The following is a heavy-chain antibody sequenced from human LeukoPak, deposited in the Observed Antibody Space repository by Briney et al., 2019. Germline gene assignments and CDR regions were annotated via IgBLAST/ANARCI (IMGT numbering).Heavy chain of an antibody. Sequence: SETLSLTCTVSGDSISGSFWSWIRQPPGKGLEWIGFIYDRENIQHNPSLKSRVTISADSSKNQFSLRLSSVTAEDTAVYYCAREVRVSGYFEYWGQGTLVTVSS. V-gene: IGHV4-59*01. CDR3: AREVRVSGYFEY. CDR1: GDSISGSF. CDR2: IYDRENI. D-gene: IGHD6-25*01. J-gene: IGHJ4*02.